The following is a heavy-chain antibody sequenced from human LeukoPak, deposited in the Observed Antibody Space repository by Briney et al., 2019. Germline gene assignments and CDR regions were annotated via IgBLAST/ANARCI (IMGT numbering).Heavy chain of an antibody. CDR2: IIPILGIP. CDR1: GGTFNNYA. CDR3: ARYGSGSNWRSIDY. D-gene: IGHD3-10*01. Sequence: ASVKVSCKASGGTFNNYALSWVRQAPGQGLEWLGGIIPILGIPNYAQKFQGRVTITADKSSTTAYMELSSLRAEDTAVYYCARYGSGSNWRSIDYWGQGTLVTVSS. J-gene: IGHJ4*02. V-gene: IGHV1-69*10.